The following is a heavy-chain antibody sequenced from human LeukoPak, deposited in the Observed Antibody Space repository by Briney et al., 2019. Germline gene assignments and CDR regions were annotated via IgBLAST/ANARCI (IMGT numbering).Heavy chain of an antibody. V-gene: IGHV4-59*12. D-gene: IGHD3-22*01. CDR3: ARDRITMIVAVRRYFDY. CDR1: GGSISSYY. Sequence: PSETLSLTCTVSGGSISSYYWSWIRQPPGKGLGWIGYIYYSGSTNYNPSLKSRVTISVDTSKNQFSLKLSSVTAADTAVYYCARDRITMIVAVRRYFDYWGQGTLVTVSS. CDR2: IYYSGST. J-gene: IGHJ4*02.